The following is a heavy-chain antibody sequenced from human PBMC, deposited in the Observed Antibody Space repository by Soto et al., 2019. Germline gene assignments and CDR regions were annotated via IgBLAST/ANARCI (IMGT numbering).Heavy chain of an antibody. CDR2: ISWHSGSM. D-gene: IGHD6-19*01. CDR1: GFTFDDYA. V-gene: IGHV3-9*01. Sequence: GGSLRLSCAASGFTFDDYAMHWVRQAPGKGLEWVSGISWHSGSMGYADSVKGRFTISRDNAKNSLYLQMNSLRAEDTALYYCAKDRIAVARFDAFDIWGQGTMVTVSS. J-gene: IGHJ3*02. CDR3: AKDRIAVARFDAFDI.